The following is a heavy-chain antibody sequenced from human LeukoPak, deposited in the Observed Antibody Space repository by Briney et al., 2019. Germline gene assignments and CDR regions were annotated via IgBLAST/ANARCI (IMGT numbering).Heavy chain of an antibody. D-gene: IGHD3-10*01. Sequence: GGPLGLPFQALGLPFSRNSLPWVRKPPGKGLEWVSGISGSGNSTYYADSVKGRFTISRDNSRNTLYLQMSSLRAEDTAVYYCAKWSGFGDDWGQGTLVTVSS. J-gene: IGHJ4*02. V-gene: IGHV3-23*01. CDR3: AKWSGFGDD. CDR2: ISGSGNST. CDR1: GLPFSRNS.